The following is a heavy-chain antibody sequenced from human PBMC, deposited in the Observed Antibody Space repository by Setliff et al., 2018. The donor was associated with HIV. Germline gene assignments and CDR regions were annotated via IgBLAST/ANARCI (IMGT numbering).Heavy chain of an antibody. Sequence: PGGSLRLSCAASGFAFSGHQMSWVRQAPGRGLEWVANIKQVGSDMHYIESVKGRFTIFRDNAKNSVFLQMNSLRAEDTGVYYCATQTGFYNSHWYDYWGQGTMVTVSS. CDR2: IKQVGSDM. J-gene: IGHJ4*02. CDR3: ATQTGFYNSHWYDY. V-gene: IGHV3-7*01. D-gene: IGHD6-13*01. CDR1: GFAFSGHQ.